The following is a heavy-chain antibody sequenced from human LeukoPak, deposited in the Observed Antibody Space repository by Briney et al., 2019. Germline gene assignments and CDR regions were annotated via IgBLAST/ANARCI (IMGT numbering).Heavy chain of an antibody. V-gene: IGHV4-59*08. CDR3: ARGGNYYRLRNWFDP. D-gene: IGHD3-22*01. CDR1: GDSISSYY. Sequence: PSETLSLTCTVSGDSISSYYWSWIRQPPGKGLEWIGYIYYSGRTDYNPSLKSRVTISMDTSRNQFSLNLSSVTAADTAVYYCARGGNYYRLRNWFDPWGQGTLVTVSS. CDR2: IYYSGRT. J-gene: IGHJ5*02.